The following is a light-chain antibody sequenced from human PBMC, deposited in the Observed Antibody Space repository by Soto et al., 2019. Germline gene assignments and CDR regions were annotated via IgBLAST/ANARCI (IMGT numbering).Light chain of an antibody. Sequence: DIQMTQSPSSLSASVGDRVTLTCRASQSINNFLNWYQQKPGKAPKVLIYGASSLQTGVPSRFSGSGSGTDFPLTISSLQPEDSATYYCQQSHSAWTFGQGTKVEI. CDR1: QSINNF. CDR3: QQSHSAWT. J-gene: IGKJ1*01. CDR2: GAS. V-gene: IGKV1-39*01.